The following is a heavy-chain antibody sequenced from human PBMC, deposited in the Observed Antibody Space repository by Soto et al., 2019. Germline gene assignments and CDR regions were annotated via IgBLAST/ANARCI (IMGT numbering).Heavy chain of an antibody. Sequence: SETLSLTCSVSGASISSGDNYWSWIRQSPGKGLEWLGYVYYSGRTDYNPSLKSRLALSVDTSNNQFSLKLSSVTAADTAVYYCARFDSGYYSIDYWGQGTLVTVSS. V-gene: IGHV4-30-4*01. CDR3: ARFDSGYYSIDY. CDR2: VYYSGRT. D-gene: IGHD3-22*01. CDR1: GASISSGDNY. J-gene: IGHJ4*02.